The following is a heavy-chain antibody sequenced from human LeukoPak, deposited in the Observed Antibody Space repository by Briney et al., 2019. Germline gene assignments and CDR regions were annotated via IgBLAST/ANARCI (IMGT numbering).Heavy chain of an antibody. CDR1: GFTFSSYA. V-gene: IGHV3-23*01. CDR3: ARDLGPAAIALNDY. Sequence: AGGSLRLSCAASGFTFSSYAMSWVRQAPGKGLEWVSAISGSGGSTYYADSVKGRFTISRDNAKNSLYLQMNSLRAEDTAVYYCARDLGPAAIALNDYWGQGTLVTVSS. J-gene: IGHJ4*02. D-gene: IGHD2-2*01. CDR2: ISGSGGST.